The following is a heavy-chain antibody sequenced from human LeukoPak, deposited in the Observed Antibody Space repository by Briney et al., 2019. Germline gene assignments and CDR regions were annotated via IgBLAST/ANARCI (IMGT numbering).Heavy chain of an antibody. CDR1: GGSISSGDYY. CDR2: IYNTGST. J-gene: IGHJ4*02. Sequence: PSETLSLTCTVSGGSISSGDYYWSWIRQPPGKGLEWIGYIYNTGSTYYNPSLKSRVAISVDKSENHISLKLTSVTAADTAVYYCAREGGPYRPLDYSGQGTLVTVAS. V-gene: IGHV4-30-4*01. CDR3: AREGGPYRPLDY.